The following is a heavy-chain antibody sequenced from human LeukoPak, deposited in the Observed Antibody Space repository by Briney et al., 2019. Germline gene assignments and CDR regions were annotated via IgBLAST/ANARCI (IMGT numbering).Heavy chain of an antibody. D-gene: IGHD4-17*01. Sequence: GGSLRLSCAASGFTFDDFGMQWFRQAPGKGLEWVALIRSDGTNKYYVDSVKGRFTISRDNSKNTLYLQMTSLRVEDTAVYYCAKDRDDYGDDCWGQGILVTVST. J-gene: IGHJ4*02. CDR3: AKDRDDYGDDC. CDR1: GFTFDDFG. V-gene: IGHV3-30*02. CDR2: IRSDGTNK.